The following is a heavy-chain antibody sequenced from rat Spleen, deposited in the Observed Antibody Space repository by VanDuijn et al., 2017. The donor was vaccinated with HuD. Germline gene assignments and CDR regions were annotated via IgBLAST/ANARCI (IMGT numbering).Heavy chain of an antibody. V-gene: IGHV5S23*01. Sequence: EVQLVESDGGLVQPGRSLRLSCAGSGFTFNNYDMAWVRQAPTMSLEWVASISPGGGGTYYRDSVKGRFTVSRDNAKSTLYLQMDSLRSEDTATYYCATLHYGYTPGYFDYWGQGVMVTVSS. CDR3: ATLHYGYTPGYFDY. J-gene: IGHJ2*01. CDR1: GFTFNNYD. CDR2: ISPGGGGT. D-gene: IGHD1-9*01.